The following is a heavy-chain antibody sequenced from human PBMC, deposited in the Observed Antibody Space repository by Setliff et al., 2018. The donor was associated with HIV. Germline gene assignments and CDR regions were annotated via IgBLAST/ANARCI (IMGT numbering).Heavy chain of an antibody. CDR1: GYTFTSCF. J-gene: IGHJ4*02. CDR2: INPSDGTT. Sequence: ASVKVSCKASGYTFTSCFMHWVRQAPGQGPEYMGIINPSDGTTDYTQKFQDRVTMTSDTSTSTVYMELRSLRSEDTAIYYCVKEYHTTATDTRVANYFDYWGQGTLVTVS. CDR3: VKEYHTTATDTRVANYFDY. V-gene: IGHV1-46*01. D-gene: IGHD6-13*01.